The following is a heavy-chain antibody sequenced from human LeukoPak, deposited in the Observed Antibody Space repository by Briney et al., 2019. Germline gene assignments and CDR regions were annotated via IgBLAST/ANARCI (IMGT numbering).Heavy chain of an antibody. CDR1: GGSISSYY. J-gene: IGHJ5*01. D-gene: IGHD6-13*01. V-gene: IGHV4-4*07. CDR3: ARAGIVATGTCWFDS. CDR2: IYTSGST. Sequence: PSETLSLTCSVSGGSISSYYWMWLRQPAGKGLEWIGRIYTSGSTNYNPSLKSRVTMSVDTSKNQFSLKLSSVTAADTAVYYCARAGIVATGTCWFDSWGQGTLVTVSS.